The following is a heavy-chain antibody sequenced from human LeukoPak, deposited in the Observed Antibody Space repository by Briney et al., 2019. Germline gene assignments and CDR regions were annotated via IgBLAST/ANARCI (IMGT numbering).Heavy chain of an antibody. D-gene: IGHD3-10*01. J-gene: IGHJ4*02. Sequence: GESLKISCKGSGYSFTSYWIGWVRQMPGKGLEWMGIIYPDDSDTRYSPSFQGQVTISADKSISTAYLQWSSLKASDTAMYYCARLPITMVRGVIIPGEGDYWGQGTLVTVSS. CDR3: ARLPITMVRGVIIPGEGDY. CDR1: GYSFTSYW. CDR2: IYPDDSDT. V-gene: IGHV5-51*01.